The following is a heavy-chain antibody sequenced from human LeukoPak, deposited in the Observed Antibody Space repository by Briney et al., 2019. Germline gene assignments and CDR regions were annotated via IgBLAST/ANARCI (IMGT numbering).Heavy chain of an antibody. Sequence: GGSLRLSCAASGFAFRSFVVSWVRQAPGKGLEGVLSISGYGDRIYYADSVKGRFTISRDNSKNMLYLRMNSLRAEDTATYYCAKEGVAETTRGAYFDHWGQGTLVTVFS. CDR1: GFAFRSFV. J-gene: IGHJ4*02. V-gene: IGHV3-23*01. CDR3: AKEGVAETTRGAYFDH. D-gene: IGHD4-17*01. CDR2: ISGYGDRI.